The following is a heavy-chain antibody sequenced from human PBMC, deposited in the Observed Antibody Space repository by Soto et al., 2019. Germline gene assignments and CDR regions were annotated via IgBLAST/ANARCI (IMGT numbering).Heavy chain of an antibody. D-gene: IGHD1-26*01. CDR3: ARGRWDLDY. V-gene: IGHV3-33*01. Sequence: QVQLVESGGGVVQPGRSLRLSSAASGFTFSSYGMHWVRQAPGKGLEWVAVIWYDGSNKYYADSVKGRFTISRDNSKNTLYLQMNSLRAEDTAVYYCARGRWDLDYWGQGTLVTVSS. CDR1: GFTFSSYG. J-gene: IGHJ4*02. CDR2: IWYDGSNK.